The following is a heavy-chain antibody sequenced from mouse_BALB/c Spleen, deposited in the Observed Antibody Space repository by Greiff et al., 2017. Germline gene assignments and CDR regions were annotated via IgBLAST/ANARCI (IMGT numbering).Heavy chain of an antibody. CDR1: GYSITSGYY. CDR2: ISYDGSN. D-gene: IGHD3-1*01. V-gene: IGHV3-6*02. Sequence: EVKLMESGPGLVKPSQSLSLTCSVTGYSITSGYYWNWIRQFPGNKLEWMGYISYDGSNNYNPSLKNRISITRDTSKNQFFLKLNSVTTEDTATYYCARELDDYWGQGTTLTVSS. CDR3: ARELDDY. J-gene: IGHJ2*01.